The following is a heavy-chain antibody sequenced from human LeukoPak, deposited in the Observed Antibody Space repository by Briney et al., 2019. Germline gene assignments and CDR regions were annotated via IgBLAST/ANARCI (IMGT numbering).Heavy chain of an antibody. D-gene: IGHD3-16*02. V-gene: IGHV1-2*02. CDR2: INPNSGDT. CDR3: APYDYVWGSFRP. J-gene: IGHJ5*02. Sequence: GASVKVSCKASGYTFTCYYMHWVRQAPGQGLEWMGWINPNSGDTNSAQKFQDRVTVTRDTSISTAYMELSRLRSDDTAVYYCAPYDYVWGSFRPWGQGTLVTVSS. CDR1: GYTFTCYY.